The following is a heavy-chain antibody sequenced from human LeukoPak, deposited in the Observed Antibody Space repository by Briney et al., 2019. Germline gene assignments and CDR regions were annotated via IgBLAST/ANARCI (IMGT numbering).Heavy chain of an antibody. J-gene: IGHJ4*02. CDR3: ARDWGSYCSSTSCYTRLTYYFDY. CDR2: IKQDGSEK. CDR1: GFTFSSYW. V-gene: IGHV3-7*01. Sequence: GGSLRLSCAASGFTFSSYWMSWVRQAPGKGLEWVANIKQDGSEKYYVDSMKGRFTISRDNAKNSLYLQMNSLRAEDTAVYYCARDWGSYCSSTSCYTRLTYYFDYWGQGTLVTVSS. D-gene: IGHD2-2*02.